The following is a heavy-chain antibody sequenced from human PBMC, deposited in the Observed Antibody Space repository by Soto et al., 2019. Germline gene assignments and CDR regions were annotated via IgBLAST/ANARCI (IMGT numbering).Heavy chain of an antibody. Sequence: ASVKVSCKASGYTFTSYAMHWVRQAPGQRLEWMGWINAGNGDTKYSQKFQGRVTITGDTSASTAYMELSSLRSEDTAVYYCARESPWTSGSGRVFGMDVWGQGTTVTVSS. CDR3: ARESPWTSGSGRVFGMDV. D-gene: IGHD3-10*01. J-gene: IGHJ6*02. V-gene: IGHV1-3*01. CDR1: GYTFTSYA. CDR2: INAGNGDT.